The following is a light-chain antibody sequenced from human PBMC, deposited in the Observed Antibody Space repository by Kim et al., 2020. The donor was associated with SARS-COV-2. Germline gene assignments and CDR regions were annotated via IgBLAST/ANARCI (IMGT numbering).Light chain of an antibody. CDR3: LSYRRSDTWV. CDR1: DSDVGLYDR. Sequence: QSALTQPASVSGSPGQSITLSCTGSDSDVGLYDRVSWYQQHTGKAPKLIIYDVTERPSGVSNRFSGSKSDNTASLTISGLQTEDEADYYCLSYRRSDTWVFGGGTQLTVL. V-gene: IGLV2-14*03. J-gene: IGLJ3*02. CDR2: DVT.